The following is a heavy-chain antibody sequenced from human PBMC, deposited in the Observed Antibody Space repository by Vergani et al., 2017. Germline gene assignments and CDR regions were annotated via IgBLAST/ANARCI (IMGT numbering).Heavy chain of an antibody. J-gene: IGHJ4*02. D-gene: IGHD2-15*01. CDR2: VFWDDDK. CDR1: GFSLTTRGVA. Sequence: QITSKESGPTLVKPPQTRTLTCTFSGFSLTTRGVAVGWIRQPPGKALEWLAIVFWDDDKRYSPSLRNRGTITRDTSRNHVVLTVTNIDPVDTATYYYTHRPDCSVGHCYDDYWGQGTLVTVSA. CDR3: THRPDCSVGHCYDDY. V-gene: IGHV2-5*02.